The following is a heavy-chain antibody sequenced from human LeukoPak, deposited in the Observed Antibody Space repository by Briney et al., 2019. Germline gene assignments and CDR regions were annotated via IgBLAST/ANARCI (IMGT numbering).Heavy chain of an antibody. V-gene: IGHV1-18*04. D-gene: IGHD6-13*01. CDR2: ISAYNGNT. J-gene: IGHJ6*02. CDR3: ARRSSSWSVDV. CDR1: GYTFTSYY. Sequence: GASVKVSCKASGYTFTSYYMHWVRQAPGQGLEWMGWISAYNGNTNYAQKLQGRVTMTTDTSTSTAYMELRSLRSDDTAVYYCARRSSSWSVDVWGQGTTVTVSS.